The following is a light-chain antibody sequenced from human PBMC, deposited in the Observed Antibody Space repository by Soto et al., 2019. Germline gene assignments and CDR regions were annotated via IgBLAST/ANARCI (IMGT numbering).Light chain of an antibody. CDR3: QKYNSAPWT. Sequence: DIQMTQSPSSLSASVGDRVTITCRASTGISNYLAWYQQKPGKVPKLLIYAASTLQSGVPYRVSGSGSGTDFTLTISSLQPEDVATYYCQKYNSAPWTFGQGTKVEIK. V-gene: IGKV1-27*01. J-gene: IGKJ1*01. CDR1: TGISNY. CDR2: AAS.